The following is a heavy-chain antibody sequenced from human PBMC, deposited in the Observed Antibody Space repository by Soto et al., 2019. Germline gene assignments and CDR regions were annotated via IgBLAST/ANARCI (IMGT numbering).Heavy chain of an antibody. CDR1: GFTFDDYA. Sequence: GGSLRLSCAASGFTFDDYAMHWVRQAPGKGLEWVSGISWNSGSIGYADSVKGRFTISRDNAKNSLYLQMNSLRAEDTALYYCAKDISAVAGNWVDYWGQGTLVTVSS. J-gene: IGHJ4*02. D-gene: IGHD6-19*01. CDR2: ISWNSGSI. CDR3: AKDISAVAGNWVDY. V-gene: IGHV3-9*01.